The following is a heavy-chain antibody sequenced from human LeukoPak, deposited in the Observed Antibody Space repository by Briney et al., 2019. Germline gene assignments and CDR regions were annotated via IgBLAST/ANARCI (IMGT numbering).Heavy chain of an antibody. D-gene: IGHD3-3*01. V-gene: IGHV4-4*07. CDR1: GGSISTYY. CDR3: ARWSGDYSFDY. J-gene: IGHJ4*02. CDR2: IHTSGST. Sequence: SETLSLTCTVSGGSISTYYWSWIRQPAGKGLEWIGRIHTSGSTNSNPSLKSRVTMSVDTSKNQFSLKLSSVTAADTAVYYCARWSGDYSFDYWGQGTLVTVSS.